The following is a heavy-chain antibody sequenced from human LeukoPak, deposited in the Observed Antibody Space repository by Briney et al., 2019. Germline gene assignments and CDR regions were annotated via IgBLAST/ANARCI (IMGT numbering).Heavy chain of an antibody. CDR3: ATTLRNYYMDV. V-gene: IGHV4-34*01. D-gene: IGHD4-17*01. J-gene: IGHJ6*03. Sequence: SETLSLTCAVYGGSFSGYYWSWIRQPPGKGLEWIGEINHSGSTNYNPSLKSRVTISVDTSKNQFSLKLSSVTAAGTAVYYCATTLRNYYMDVWGKGTTVTVSS. CDR2: INHSGST. CDR1: GGSFSGYY.